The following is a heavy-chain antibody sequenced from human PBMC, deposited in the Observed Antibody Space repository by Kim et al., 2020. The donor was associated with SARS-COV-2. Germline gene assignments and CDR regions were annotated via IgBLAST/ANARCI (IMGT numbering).Heavy chain of an antibody. CDR3: AREGHEGGYLT. J-gene: IGHJ3*01. Sequence: ASVNVSCKASGYTFTDYAIHWVRQAPGHRFEWMGWINAGNGNTRYSQKLQGRVTITRDTSASTAYMELNSLRSEDTAVYYCAREGHEGGYLTWGQGTMVTVSS. CDR2: INAGNGNT. CDR1: GYTFTDYA. V-gene: IGHV1-3*01. D-gene: IGHD5-12*01.